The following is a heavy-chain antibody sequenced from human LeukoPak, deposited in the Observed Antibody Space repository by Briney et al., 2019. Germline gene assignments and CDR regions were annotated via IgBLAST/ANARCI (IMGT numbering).Heavy chain of an antibody. D-gene: IGHD3-3*01. CDR2: IYSGGST. Sequence: GGSLRLSCAASGFTVSSNYMSWVRQAPGKGLEWVSVIYSGGSTYYADSVKGRFTISRDNSKNTLYLQMNSLRAEDTAVYYCANPVKVDFWSGYDSWGQEPLVTVSS. J-gene: IGHJ5*01. CDR1: GFTVSSNY. V-gene: IGHV3-53*01. CDR3: ANPVKVDFWSGYDS.